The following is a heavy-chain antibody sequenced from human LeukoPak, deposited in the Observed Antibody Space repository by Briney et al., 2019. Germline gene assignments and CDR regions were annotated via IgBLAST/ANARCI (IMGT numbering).Heavy chain of an antibody. CDR3: ARGYDFWFSDY. V-gene: IGHV3-30-3*01. Sequence: GGSLRLSCAASGFTFSSYAMHWVRQAPGKGLEWVAIISYDGSNKYYADSVKGRFTISRDNSKNTLYLQMNSLRAEDTAVYYCARGYDFWFSDYWGQGTLVTVSS. CDR1: GFTFSSYA. D-gene: IGHD3-3*01. CDR2: ISYDGSNK. J-gene: IGHJ4*02.